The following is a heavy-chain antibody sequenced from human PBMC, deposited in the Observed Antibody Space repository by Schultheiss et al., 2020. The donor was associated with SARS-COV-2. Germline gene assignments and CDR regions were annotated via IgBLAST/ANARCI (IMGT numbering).Heavy chain of an antibody. J-gene: IGHJ4*02. Sequence: SVKVSCKASGGTFSSYAISWVRQAPGQGLEWMGGIIPIFGTANYAQKFQGRVTITADESTSTAYMELSSLRSEDTAVYYCATSLRSGWYPDYWGQGTLVTVSS. CDR2: IIPIFGTA. CDR1: GGTFSSYA. CDR3: ATSLRSGWYPDY. D-gene: IGHD6-19*01. V-gene: IGHV1-69*13.